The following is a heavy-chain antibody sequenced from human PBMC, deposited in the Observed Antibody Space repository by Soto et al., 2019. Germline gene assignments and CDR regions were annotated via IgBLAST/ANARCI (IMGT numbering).Heavy chain of an antibody. Sequence: QVQLVQSGAEVKKPGSSVKVSCKASGGTFSSYAISWVRQAPGQGLEWMGGIIPIFGTANYAQKFQGRVTMTSDKCTSKAYMELSSLRSEDTAVYYCARAVGVPAAIVDRRSHYGMDFWGQGTTVTVSS. J-gene: IGHJ6*02. CDR3: ARAVGVPAAIVDRRSHYGMDF. CDR1: GGTFSSYA. CDR2: IIPIFGTA. V-gene: IGHV1-69*06. D-gene: IGHD2-2*01.